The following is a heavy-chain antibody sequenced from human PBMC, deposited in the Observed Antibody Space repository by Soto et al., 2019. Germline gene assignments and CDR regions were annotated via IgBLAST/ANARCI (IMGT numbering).Heavy chain of an antibody. CDR2: ISAYNGNT. V-gene: IGHV1-18*01. CDR1: VYTLTSYG. Sequence: SVDASCKASVYTLTSYGISWVRQATGQGLEWMGWISAYNGNTNYAQKLQGRATMTRDTSTSTVYMELSSLRSEDTAVYYCARDSPYHYDSSGYTLDYWGQATRVSVS. J-gene: IGHJ4*02. D-gene: IGHD3-22*01. CDR3: ARDSPYHYDSSGYTLDY.